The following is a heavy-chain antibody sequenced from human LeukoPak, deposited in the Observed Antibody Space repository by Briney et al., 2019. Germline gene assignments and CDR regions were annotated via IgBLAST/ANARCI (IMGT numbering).Heavy chain of an antibody. Sequence: RASVKVSCKASGYTFTSYYMHWVRQAPGQGLEWMGIINPSGGSTSYAQKFQGRVTMTRDMSTSTVYMELSSLRSEDTAVYYCARDRLPHGSGSFVYYYYYYMDVWGKGTTVTVSS. CDR1: GYTFTSYY. V-gene: IGHV1-46*01. J-gene: IGHJ6*03. CDR3: ARDRLPHGSGSFVYYYYYYMDV. CDR2: INPSGGST. D-gene: IGHD3-10*01.